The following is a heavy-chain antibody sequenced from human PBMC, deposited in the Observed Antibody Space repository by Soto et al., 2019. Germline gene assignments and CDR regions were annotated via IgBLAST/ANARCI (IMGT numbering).Heavy chain of an antibody. CDR3: ARGPQPNVVPNLGVGFAY. CDR1: GGSFSGYY. CDR2: INHSGST. D-gene: IGHD2-2*01. Sequence: SETLSLTCAVYGGSFSGYYWGWIRQPPGKGLEWIGEINHSGSTNYNPSLKSRVTISVDTSKNQFSLKLSSVTAADTAVYYCARGPQPNVVPNLGVGFAYWGQGTLVTVSS. J-gene: IGHJ4*02. V-gene: IGHV4-34*01.